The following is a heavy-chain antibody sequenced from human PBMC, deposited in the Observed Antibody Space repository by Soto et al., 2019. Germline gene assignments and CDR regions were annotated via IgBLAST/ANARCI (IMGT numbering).Heavy chain of an antibody. J-gene: IGHJ6*02. CDR3: ARMDGDYNYYGLDV. CDR2: FFSDAGR. CDR1: GFSLTNGRMG. Sequence: QVTLKESGPVLVKPTETLTLTCSVSGFSLTNGRMGVSWIRQPPGKALDWHAHFFSDAGRSYSTSMQSRLNMYKDSSGSQVVLTMTNMAPADTATYFCARMDGDYNYYGLDVWCHGIAVTVSS. V-gene: IGHV2-26*01. D-gene: IGHD4-17*01.